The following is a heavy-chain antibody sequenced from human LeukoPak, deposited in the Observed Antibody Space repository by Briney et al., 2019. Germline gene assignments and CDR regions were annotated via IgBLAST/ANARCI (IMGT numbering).Heavy chain of an antibody. J-gene: IGHJ4*02. Sequence: TSVKVSCKTSGYTFTSFDINWVRQAAGQGLEWLGWMNPYTGKTGYAQKFQGRVTFTGDTSIRTPYMEVRSLTSEDTPVYYCARAPSPYYYDSSAYYSDYWGQGTLVTVSS. CDR3: ARAPSPYYYDSSAYYSDY. CDR2: MNPYTGKT. V-gene: IGHV1-8*03. CDR1: GYTFTSFD. D-gene: IGHD3-22*01.